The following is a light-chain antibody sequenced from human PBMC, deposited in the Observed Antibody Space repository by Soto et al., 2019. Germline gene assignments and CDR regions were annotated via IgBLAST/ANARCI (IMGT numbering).Light chain of an antibody. J-gene: IGKJ1*01. CDR3: QHYNHRWT. V-gene: IGKV3-15*01. CDR2: GAS. CDR1: QSVGSN. Sequence: EIVMTQSPATLSVSPGERVTLSCRARQSVGSNIAWYQQKPGQGPRLLIYGASTRAAGIPARFSGSGSGTDFPLTISRLQSDDFAVYFCQHYNHRWTFGPGTKVDIK.